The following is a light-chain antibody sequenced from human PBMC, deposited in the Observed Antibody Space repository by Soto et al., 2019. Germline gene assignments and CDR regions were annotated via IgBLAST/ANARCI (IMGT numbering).Light chain of an antibody. J-gene: IGKJ5*01. CDR1: PSVTNF. CDR2: DTS. Sequence: EILLTQSPATLSLSPGERATLSCRASPSVTNFLAWYQQRPGQAPRLLIYDTSTRAAGIAARFSGSGSGTEFTLTISSLQPEDFATYYCLQHKSYPITFGQGTRLEIK. CDR3: LQHKSYPIT. V-gene: IGKV3-11*01.